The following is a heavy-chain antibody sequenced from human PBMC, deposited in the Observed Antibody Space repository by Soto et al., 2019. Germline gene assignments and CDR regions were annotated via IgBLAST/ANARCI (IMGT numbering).Heavy chain of an antibody. J-gene: IGHJ3*02. Sequence: GASVKVSCKASGGTFSSYAISWVRQAPGQGLEWMGGMNPNSGNTGYAQKFQGRVTMTRNTSISTAYMELSSLRSEDTAVYYCASPARNYDFWSGYSFDIWGQGTMVTVSS. D-gene: IGHD3-3*01. CDR3: ASPARNYDFWSGYSFDI. CDR2: MNPNSGNT. V-gene: IGHV1-8*02. CDR1: GGTFSSYA.